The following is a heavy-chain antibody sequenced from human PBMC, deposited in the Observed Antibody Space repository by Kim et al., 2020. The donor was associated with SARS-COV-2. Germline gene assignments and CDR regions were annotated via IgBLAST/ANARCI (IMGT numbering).Heavy chain of an antibody. CDR3: ARRGYGGNSKSFAY. CDR2: INHSGST. Sequence: SETLSLTCAVYGGSFSGYYWSWIRQPPGKGLEWIGEINHSGSTNYNPSLKSRVTISVDTSKNQFSLKLSSVTAADTAVYYCARRGYGGNSKSFAYWGQGTLVTVSS. J-gene: IGHJ4*02. CDR1: GGSFSGYY. V-gene: IGHV4-34*01. D-gene: IGHD2-21*02.